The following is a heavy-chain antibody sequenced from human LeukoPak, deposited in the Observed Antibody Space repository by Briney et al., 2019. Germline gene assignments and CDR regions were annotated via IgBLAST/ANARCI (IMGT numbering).Heavy chain of an antibody. CDR2: ISYDGSNK. CDR1: GFTFSSYA. Sequence: GRSLILSCVASGFTFSSYAMHWVRQAPGKGLEWVAVISYDGSNKYYADSVKGRFTISRDNSKNTLYLQMNSLRAEDTAVYYCARDRGYWGQGTLVTVSS. V-gene: IGHV3-30*04. J-gene: IGHJ4*02. CDR3: ARDRGY.